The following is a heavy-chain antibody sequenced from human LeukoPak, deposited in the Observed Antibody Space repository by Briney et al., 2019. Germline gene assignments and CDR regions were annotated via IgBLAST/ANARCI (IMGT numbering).Heavy chain of an antibody. CDR2: ISYDGSNK. V-gene: IGHV3-30-3*01. J-gene: IGHJ3*02. D-gene: IGHD3-22*01. CDR3: VRDGGYYDSGGHGARAFDI. CDR1: GFTFSSYA. Sequence: GGSLRLSCAASGFTFSSYAMHWVRQAPGKGLEWVAVISYDGSNKYYADSVKGRFTISRDNSKNTLYLQMNSLRAEDTAVYYCVRDGGYYDSGGHGARAFDIWGQGTMVTVSS.